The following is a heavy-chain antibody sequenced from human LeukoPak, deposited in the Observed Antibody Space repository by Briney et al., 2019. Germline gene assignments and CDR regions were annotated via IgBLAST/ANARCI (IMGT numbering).Heavy chain of an antibody. Sequence: PGGSLRLSCAASGFTFSSYAMNWVRQAPGKGLEWVSAISGSGGSTYYADSVKGRFTISRDNSKNTQYLQTNSLRAEDTAVYYCAKPGYSGGWFPPDYWGRGTLVTVSS. CDR3: AKPGYSGGWFPPDY. CDR1: GFTFSSYA. J-gene: IGHJ4*02. D-gene: IGHD6-19*01. CDR2: ISGSGGST. V-gene: IGHV3-23*01.